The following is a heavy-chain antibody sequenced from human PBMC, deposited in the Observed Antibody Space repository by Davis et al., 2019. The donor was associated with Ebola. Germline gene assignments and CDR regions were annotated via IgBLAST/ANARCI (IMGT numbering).Heavy chain of an antibody. J-gene: IGHJ6*02. CDR2: IWYDGSNK. V-gene: IGHV3-33*01. CDR1: GFTSSSYG. CDR3: ARDHWDSNGTPYGMDV. Sequence: PGGSLRPSCAPSGFTSSSYGTHWVRQAPGKGLEWVAVIWYDGSNKYYADSVKGRFTISTDTSKNTLYLQMNSLRAEDTAVYYCARDHWDSNGTPYGMDVWGQGTTVTVSS. D-gene: IGHD4-11*01.